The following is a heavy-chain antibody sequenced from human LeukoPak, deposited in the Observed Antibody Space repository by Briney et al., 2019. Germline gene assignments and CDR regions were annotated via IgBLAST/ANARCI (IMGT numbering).Heavy chain of an antibody. J-gene: IGHJ3*02. V-gene: IGHV3-66*01. Sequence: GGSLRLSCAASGFTVSSNYMSWVRQAPGKGLEWVSVIYSGGSTYYADSVKGRFTISRDNPKNTLYLQMNSLRAEDTAVYYCARDPRYSNYGGDAFDIWGQGTMVTVSS. D-gene: IGHD4-11*01. CDR2: IYSGGST. CDR3: ARDPRYSNYGGDAFDI. CDR1: GFTVSSNY.